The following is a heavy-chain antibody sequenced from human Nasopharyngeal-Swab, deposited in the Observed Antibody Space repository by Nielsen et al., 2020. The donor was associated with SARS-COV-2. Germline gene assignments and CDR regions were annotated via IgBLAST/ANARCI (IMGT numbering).Heavy chain of an antibody. D-gene: IGHD6-19*01. CDR1: GFTFTPFS. V-gene: IGHV3-21*06. J-gene: IGHJ4*02. CDR2: ISSGSTYI. Sequence: LSLTCAASGFTFTPFSMNWVRQAPGKGLEWVASISSGSTYIYYADSVKGRFTISRDNAKNALYLQMSSLRAEDTAVYYCARLPSAWGRRDFDYWGQGTLVTVSS. CDR3: ARLPSAWGRRDFDY.